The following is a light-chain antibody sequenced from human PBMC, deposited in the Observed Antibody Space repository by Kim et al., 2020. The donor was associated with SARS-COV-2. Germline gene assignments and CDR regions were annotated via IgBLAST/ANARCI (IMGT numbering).Light chain of an antibody. J-gene: IGLJ2*01. CDR3: QVWDSSFVV. CDR1: NIGSKN. CDR2: RDS. V-gene: IGLV3-9*01. Sequence: SVALGQTARITCGGNNIGSKNVHWYQQKPGQAPVLVIYRDSNRPSGIPERFSGSNSGNTATLTISIAQAGDEADYYCQVWDSSFVVFGGGTQLTVL.